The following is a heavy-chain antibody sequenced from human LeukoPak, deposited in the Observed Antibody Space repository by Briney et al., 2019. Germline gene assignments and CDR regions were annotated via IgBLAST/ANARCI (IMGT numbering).Heavy chain of an antibody. J-gene: IGHJ6*02. Sequence: SETLSLTCTVSGGSISSSSYYWGWLRQPPGKGLEWIGYIYYTGSTNYNPSLKSRVTISVDASKNQFSLKLSPVTAADTAVYYCARRPHTGYSGDWGPHDYYYGMNVWGQGTTVTVSS. D-gene: IGHD6-19*01. V-gene: IGHV4-61*05. CDR1: GGSISSSSYY. CDR2: IYYTGST. CDR3: ARRPHTGYSGDWGPHDYYYGMNV.